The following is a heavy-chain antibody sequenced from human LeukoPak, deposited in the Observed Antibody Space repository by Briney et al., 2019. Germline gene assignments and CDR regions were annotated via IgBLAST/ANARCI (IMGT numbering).Heavy chain of an antibody. J-gene: IGHJ6*02. V-gene: IGHV4-34*01. Sequence: SETLSLTCAVYGGSFSGYYWSWIRQPPGKGLEWIGEINHSGSTNYNPSLKSRVTISVDTSKNQFSLKLSSVTAADTAVYYCARAGVGYCSSTSCYSYYGMDVWGQGTTVTVSS. CDR1: GGSFSGYY. D-gene: IGHD2-2*02. CDR2: INHSGST. CDR3: ARAGVGYCSSTSCYSYYGMDV.